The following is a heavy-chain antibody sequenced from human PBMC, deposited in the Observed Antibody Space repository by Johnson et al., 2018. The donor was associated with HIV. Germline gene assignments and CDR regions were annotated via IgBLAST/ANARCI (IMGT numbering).Heavy chain of an antibody. CDR3: ARGGDQGAFDI. CDR1: GFIFSSFT. Sequence: QVQLVESGGGVVQPGRSLRLSCAASGFIFSSFTMHWVRQAPGKGLEWVAVISYDGSNKYYADSVKGRFTISRDNSKNTLYLQMNSLRAEDTAVYYCARGGDQGAFDIWGQGTMVTVSS. J-gene: IGHJ3*02. V-gene: IGHV3-30-3*01. CDR2: ISYDGSNK. D-gene: IGHD3-16*01.